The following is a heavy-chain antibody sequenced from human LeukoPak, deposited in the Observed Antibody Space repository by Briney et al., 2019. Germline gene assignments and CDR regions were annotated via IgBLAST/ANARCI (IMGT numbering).Heavy chain of an antibody. CDR1: GGSINNHY. Sequence: SETLSLTCTVSGGSINNHYWSWIRQSPGKGLEWTGYIYYRGSSNYNPSLKSRITMSVDTSKNQFSLKLNSVTAADTAVYYCARVYYDYVWGSYTRAYGMDVWGQGTTVTVSS. V-gene: IGHV4-59*11. CDR2: IYYRGSS. CDR3: ARVYYDYVWGSYTRAYGMDV. J-gene: IGHJ6*02. D-gene: IGHD3-16*01.